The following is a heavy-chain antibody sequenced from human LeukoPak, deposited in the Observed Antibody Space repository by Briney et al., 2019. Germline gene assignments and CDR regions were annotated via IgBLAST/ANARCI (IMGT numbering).Heavy chain of an antibody. CDR3: ARANYARFYYCGMDV. CDR1: GGSISSSNW. J-gene: IGHJ6*02. D-gene: IGHD1-7*01. V-gene: IGHV4-4*02. Sequence: SETLSLTCAVSGGSISSSNWWSWVRQPPGKGLEWIGEINHSGSTNYNPSLKSRVTISVDTSKNQFSLKLSSVTAADTAVYYCARANYARFYYCGMDVWGQGTTVTVSS. CDR2: INHSGST.